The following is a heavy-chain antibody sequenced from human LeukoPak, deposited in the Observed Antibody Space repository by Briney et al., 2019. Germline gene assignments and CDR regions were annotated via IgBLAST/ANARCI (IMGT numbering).Heavy chain of an antibody. CDR1: GFIFRSYA. CDR3: ARVWSVTPFFDY. Sequence: GGSLRLSCAASGFIFRSYAMSWVRQAPGKGLEWLANIKQDGSETYYVDSVKGRFTISRDNTYNSLYLQMNSLRVEDTAVYYCARVWSVTPFFDYWGQGTLVTVSS. CDR2: IKQDGSET. D-gene: IGHD4-17*01. V-gene: IGHV3-7*01. J-gene: IGHJ4*02.